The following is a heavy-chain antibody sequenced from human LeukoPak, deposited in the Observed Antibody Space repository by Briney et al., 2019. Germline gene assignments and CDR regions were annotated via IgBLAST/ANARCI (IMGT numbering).Heavy chain of an antibody. CDR2: IWYGGSNK. CDR3: ATSRLGYGDFLFDY. Sequence: GGSLRLSCVASGFTFSSYAMSRVRQAPGKGLEWVAVIWYGGSNKYYADSVKGRFTISRDNSKNTLYLQMNSLRAEDTAVYYCATSRLGYGDFLFDYWGQGTLVTVSS. V-gene: IGHV3-33*08. J-gene: IGHJ4*02. CDR1: GFTFSSYA. D-gene: IGHD4-17*01.